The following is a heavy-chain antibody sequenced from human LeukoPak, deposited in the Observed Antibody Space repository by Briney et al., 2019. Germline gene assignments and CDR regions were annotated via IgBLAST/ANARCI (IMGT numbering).Heavy chain of an antibody. CDR1: RFTFSRYS. Sequence: GGSLRLSCAASRFTFSRYSMNWVRQAPGKGLEWVSYISSSGKTIYYADSTKGRFTVSRDNAKNSLYLQMNSLRAEDTAVYYCATTSIAAAVPGCFDYWGQGTLVTVFS. CDR3: ATTSIAAAVPGCFDY. CDR2: ISSSGKTI. J-gene: IGHJ4*02. V-gene: IGHV3-48*04. D-gene: IGHD6-13*01.